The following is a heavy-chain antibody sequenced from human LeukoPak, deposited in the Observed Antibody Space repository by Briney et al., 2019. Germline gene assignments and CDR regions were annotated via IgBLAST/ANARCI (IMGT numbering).Heavy chain of an antibody. CDR1: GGSISSGDYY. J-gene: IGHJ4*02. D-gene: IGHD3-3*01. V-gene: IGHV4-30-4*01. Sequence: SETLSLTCTVSGGSISSGDYYWSWIRQPPGRGLEWIGYIYYSGSTYYNPSLKSRVTISVDTSKNQFSLKLSSVTAADTAVYYCAREGYDFWSGYYDYWGQGTLVTVSS. CDR2: IYYSGST. CDR3: AREGYDFWSGYYDY.